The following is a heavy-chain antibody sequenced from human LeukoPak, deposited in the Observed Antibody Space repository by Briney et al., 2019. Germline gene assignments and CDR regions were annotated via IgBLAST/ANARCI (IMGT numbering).Heavy chain of an antibody. V-gene: IGHV1-18*01. J-gene: IGHJ3*02. CDR2: ISAYNGNT. D-gene: IGHD3-22*01. CDR3: ARSSVGDSSGQYSFDI. CDR1: GYTFTSYG. Sequence: GASVKVSCKASGYTFTSYGISWVRQAPGQGLEWMGWISAYNGNTNYAQKLQGRVTMTTDTSTSTAYMELRSLRSDDTAVYYCARSSVGDSSGQYSFDIWGQGTMVTVSS.